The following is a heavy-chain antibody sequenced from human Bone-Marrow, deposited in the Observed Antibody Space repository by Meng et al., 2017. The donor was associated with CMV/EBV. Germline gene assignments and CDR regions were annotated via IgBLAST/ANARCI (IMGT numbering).Heavy chain of an antibody. CDR2: IIPIFGTA. CDR3: ARGDPGWGSSSWFYYYYGMDV. D-gene: IGHD6-13*01. V-gene: IGHV1-69*05. CDR1: GGTFSSYA. J-gene: IGHJ6*02. Sequence: SVKVSCKASGGTFSSYAISWVRQAPGQGLEWMGGIIPIFGTANYAQKFQGRVTITTDESTSTAYMELSSLRSEDTAVYYCARGDPGWGSSSWFYYYYGMDVWGQGTTVTASS.